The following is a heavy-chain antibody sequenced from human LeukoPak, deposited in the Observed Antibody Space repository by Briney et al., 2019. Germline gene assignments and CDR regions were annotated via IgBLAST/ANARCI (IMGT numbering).Heavy chain of an antibody. CDR1: GTSISSSSHS. V-gene: IGHV4-39*01. CDR3: ARHEAAPGGGYYGMDV. Sequence: SETLSLTCSVSGTSISSSSHSWRWIRQPPGKGLEWIGTTYYSGSTHYNSSLKSRITMSVDTSKNQVSLKLSSVTAADTAVYYCARHEAAPGGGYYGMDVWGQGTTVTVSS. J-gene: IGHJ6*02. CDR2: TYYSGST. D-gene: IGHD2-15*01.